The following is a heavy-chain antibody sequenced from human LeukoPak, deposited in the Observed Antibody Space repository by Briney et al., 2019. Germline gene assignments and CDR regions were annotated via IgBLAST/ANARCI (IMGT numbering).Heavy chain of an antibody. CDR1: GFTFSRYP. CDR2: ISYDGSNK. D-gene: IGHD3-10*01. V-gene: IGHV3-30-3*01. Sequence: GGSLRLSCATSGFTFSRYPMFWVRQAPGKGLEWVAVISYDGSNKYYADSVRGRFTISRDNSKNTLFLQMTSLRTEDTAVYYCARDRRMVLLRFGELSHWGQGTLVTVSS. CDR3: ARDRRMVLLRFGELSH. J-gene: IGHJ4*02.